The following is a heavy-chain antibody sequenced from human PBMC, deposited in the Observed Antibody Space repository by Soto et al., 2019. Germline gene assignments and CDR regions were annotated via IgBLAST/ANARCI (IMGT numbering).Heavy chain of an antibody. CDR3: ARNLRHYFDSSGFDY. Sequence: SETLSLTCTVSGGSVSSGSYYWSWIRQPPGKGLEWVGNIFNSGSTSYNPSLMSRVTISVDTSKNRFSLKLSSVTAADTAVYYCARNLRHYFDSSGFDYWGQGTLVTVSS. V-gene: IGHV4-61*01. D-gene: IGHD3-22*01. J-gene: IGHJ4*02. CDR1: GGSVSSGSYY. CDR2: IFNSGST.